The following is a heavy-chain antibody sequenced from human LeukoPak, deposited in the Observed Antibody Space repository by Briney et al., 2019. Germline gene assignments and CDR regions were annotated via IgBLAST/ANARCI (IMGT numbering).Heavy chain of an antibody. CDR3: AKMQGYFDY. CDR1: GFTFSSYA. V-gene: IGHV3-23*01. J-gene: IGHJ4*02. CDR2: ISGSGGST. Sequence: GGSLRLSCAASGFTFSSYAMSWVRQAPGKGLEWVSAISGSGGSTYYADFVKGRFTISRDNSKNTLYLQMNGLRVEDTAVYYCAKMQGYFDYWGQGTLVTVSS.